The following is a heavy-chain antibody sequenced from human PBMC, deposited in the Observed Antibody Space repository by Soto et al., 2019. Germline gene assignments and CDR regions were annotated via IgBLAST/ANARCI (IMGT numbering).Heavy chain of an antibody. D-gene: IGHD6-19*01. CDR1: GYTFTSYD. CDR2: MNPNSGDT. Sequence: ASVKVSCKSSGYTFTSYDVNWVRQATGQGLEWMGWMNPNSGDTASAQKFQDRVTMTRDTSISTAYMELSNLRSEDTAVYYCARGRLNSGWYLVSWG. J-gene: IGHJ1*01. CDR3: ARGRLNSGWYLVS. V-gene: IGHV1-8*01.